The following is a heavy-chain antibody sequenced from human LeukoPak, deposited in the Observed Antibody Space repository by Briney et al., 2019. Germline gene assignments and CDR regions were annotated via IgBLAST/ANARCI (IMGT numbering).Heavy chain of an antibody. CDR1: GGSFSGYY. CDR2: INHSGST. D-gene: IGHD6-13*01. Sequence: PSETLSLTCAVYGGSFSGYYWSWIRQPPGKGLEWIGEINHSGSTNYNPSLKSRVTISVDTSKNQFSLKLSSVTAADTAVYYCASRLIAAAGKIVDYWGQGTLVTVSS. CDR3: ASRLIAAAGKIVDY. J-gene: IGHJ4*02. V-gene: IGHV4-34*01.